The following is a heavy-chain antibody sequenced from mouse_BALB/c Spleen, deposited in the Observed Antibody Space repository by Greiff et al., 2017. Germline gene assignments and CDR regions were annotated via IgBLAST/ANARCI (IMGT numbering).Heavy chain of an antibody. D-gene: IGHD2-4*01. CDR2: ISNGGGST. Sequence: EVKLMESGGGLVQPGGSLKLSCAASGFTFSSYTMSWVRQTPEKRLEWVAYISNGGGSTYYPDTVKGRFTISRDNAKNTLYLQMSSLKSEDTAMYYCARRLYYDYEGFAYWGQGTLVTVSA. CDR3: ARRLYYDYEGFAY. CDR1: GFTFSSYT. J-gene: IGHJ3*01. V-gene: IGHV5-12-2*01.